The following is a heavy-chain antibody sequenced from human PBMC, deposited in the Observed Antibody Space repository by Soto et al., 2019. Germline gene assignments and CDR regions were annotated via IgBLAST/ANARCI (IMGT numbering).Heavy chain of an antibody. CDR2: ISGSGGST. D-gene: IGHD3-10*01. CDR1: GFTFSTYA. CDR3: AKALGELWFGDLSPDY. J-gene: IGHJ4*02. V-gene: IGHV3-23*01. Sequence: GGSLRLSCAASGFTFSTYAMNWVRQTPGKGLDWVSSISGSGGSTYYADSVKGRFTISRDNSKNTLDLQMNSLRAEDTAVYYCAKALGELWFGDLSPDYWGQGALVTVTS.